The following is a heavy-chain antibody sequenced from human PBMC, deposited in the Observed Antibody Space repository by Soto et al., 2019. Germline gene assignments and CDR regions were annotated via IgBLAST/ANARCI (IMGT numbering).Heavy chain of an antibody. CDR1: GASISGHF. CDR3: AINADV. V-gene: IGHV4-59*08. Sequence: QVQLQESGPGLVKPSETLSLTCTVSGASISGHFWSWIRQPPGKGLEWIAHIYNSGSSYNPSLKSRVTLSVDTSKNQLSLKLSSVIAADSAVYYCAINADVWGQGTTVTVSS. CDR2: IYNSGS. J-gene: IGHJ6*02.